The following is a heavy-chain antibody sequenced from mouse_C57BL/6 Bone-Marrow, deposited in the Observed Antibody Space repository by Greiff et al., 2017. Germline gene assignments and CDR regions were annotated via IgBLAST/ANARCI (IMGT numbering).Heavy chain of an antibody. J-gene: IGHJ4*01. Sequence: EVKLVESGGGLVKPGGSLKLSCAASGFTFSSYAMSWVRQTPEKRLEWVATISDGGSYTYYPDNVKGRFTISRDNAKNNLYLQMSHLKSEDTAMYYCARDWDYDRGVYYAMDYWGQGTSVTVSS. CDR2: ISDGGSYT. CDR1: GFTFSSYA. CDR3: ARDWDYDRGVYYAMDY. V-gene: IGHV5-4*01. D-gene: IGHD2-4*01.